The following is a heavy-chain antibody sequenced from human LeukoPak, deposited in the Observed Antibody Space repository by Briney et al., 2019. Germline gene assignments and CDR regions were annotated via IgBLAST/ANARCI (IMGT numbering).Heavy chain of an antibody. Sequence: PSETLSLTCTVSGGSISSYYWSWIRQPPGKGLEWIGYIYYSGSTNYNPSLKSRVTISVDTSKNQFSLKLSSVTAADTAVYYCARGDGYNGYYYYMDVWGKGTTVTISS. CDR1: GGSISSYY. V-gene: IGHV4-59*01. D-gene: IGHD5-24*01. J-gene: IGHJ6*03. CDR2: IYYSGST. CDR3: ARGDGYNGYYYYMDV.